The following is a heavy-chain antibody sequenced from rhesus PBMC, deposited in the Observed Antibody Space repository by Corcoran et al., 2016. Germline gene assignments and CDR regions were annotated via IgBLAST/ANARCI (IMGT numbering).Heavy chain of an antibody. CDR1: EFTFGSSA. Sequence: QVQLVQSGAEVKKPGASVEVSCKASEFTFGSSAISWVRQAPGQGLEWMGVIIPLVGITHYAGTFQGRVTITADTSTSTAYMELSSLRSEDTAVDYCARGFAAAGPGFFDYWGQGVLVTVSS. J-gene: IGHJ4*01. CDR3: ARGFAAAGPGFFDY. CDR2: IIPLVGIT. D-gene: IGHD6-25*01. V-gene: IGHV1-198*02.